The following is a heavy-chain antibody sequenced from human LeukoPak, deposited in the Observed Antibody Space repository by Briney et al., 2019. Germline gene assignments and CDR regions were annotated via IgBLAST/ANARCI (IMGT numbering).Heavy chain of an antibody. CDR1: GCSFSVYY. V-gene: IGHV3-72*01. Sequence: GGSLRLSCAASGCSFSVYYMAWVRQAPGKGLEWVGLSRNKENRYSTEYGASVKGRVTISRDDSKNLMYLEMKSLKSEDTAVYYCVREYFGGYDYWGQGTLVTVSS. CDR3: VREYFGGYDY. D-gene: IGHD2-15*01. J-gene: IGHJ4*02. CDR2: SRNKENRYST.